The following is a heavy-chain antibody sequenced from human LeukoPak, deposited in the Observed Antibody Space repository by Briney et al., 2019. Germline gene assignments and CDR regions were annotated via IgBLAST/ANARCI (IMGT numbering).Heavy chain of an antibody. CDR2: ISWNSGSI. V-gene: IGHV3-9*01. CDR3: AKDKAGTTIGWFDP. Sequence: GGSLRLSCAASGFTFDDYAMHWVRQAPGKGLEWVSGISWNSGSIGYADSVKGRFTISRDNAKNSLYLQMNSLRAEDTALYYCAKDKAGTTIGWFDPWGQGTLVTVSS. J-gene: IGHJ5*02. CDR1: GFTFDDYA. D-gene: IGHD1-26*01.